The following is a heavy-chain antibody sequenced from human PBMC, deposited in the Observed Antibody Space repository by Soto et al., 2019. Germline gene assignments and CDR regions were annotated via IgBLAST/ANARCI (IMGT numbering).Heavy chain of an antibody. J-gene: IGHJ4*02. V-gene: IGHV4-4*02. CDR3: ARVPDF. Sequence: PSETLSLTCAVSGDSISSMNWWSWVRQPPGKGPEWIGEIHHSGSTYYNPSLKSRVTISIDRSRNQFSLKLSSVTAADTAVYYCARVPDFWGQGILVTVSS. CDR1: GDSISSMNW. CDR2: IHHSGST.